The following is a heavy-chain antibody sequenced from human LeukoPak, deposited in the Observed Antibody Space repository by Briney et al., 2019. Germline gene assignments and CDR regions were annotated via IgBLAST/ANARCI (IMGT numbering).Heavy chain of an antibody. J-gene: IGHJ3*02. D-gene: IGHD2-2*01. Sequence: SGTLSLTCTVSGGSISSYYWTWIRQPPGKGLEWIGYIFYSGGSNYNPSLKSRATISVDTSKNHFSLKLSSVTAADTAVYYCARLGSTFDIWGQGTMVTVSS. CDR3: ARLGSTFDI. CDR2: IFYSGGS. CDR1: GGSISSYY. V-gene: IGHV4-59*08.